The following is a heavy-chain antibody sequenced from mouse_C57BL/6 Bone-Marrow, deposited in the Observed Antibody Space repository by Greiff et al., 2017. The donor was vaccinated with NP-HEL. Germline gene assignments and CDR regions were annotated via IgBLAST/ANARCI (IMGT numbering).Heavy chain of an antibody. D-gene: IGHD2-1*01. Sequence: VQLVESGAELVRPGTSVKVSCKASGYAFTNYLIEWVKQRPGQGLEWIGVINPGSGGTNYNEKFKGKATLTADKSSSTAYMQLSSLTSEDSAVYFCARGDGNSFDYWGQGTTLTVSS. J-gene: IGHJ2*01. V-gene: IGHV1-54*01. CDR1: GYAFTNYL. CDR2: INPGSGGT. CDR3: ARGDGNSFDY.